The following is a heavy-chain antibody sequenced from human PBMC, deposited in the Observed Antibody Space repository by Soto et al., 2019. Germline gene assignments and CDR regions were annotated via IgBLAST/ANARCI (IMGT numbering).Heavy chain of an antibody. V-gene: IGHV4-61*01. Sequence: XETLGLTFCVSGCSVSSGSDYWGWIRRPPGKGLEWIGYISYSGSTKSNPSHKNRFTISLDTSQTLFSLKLRSVTAADTAIYYCARDQGVTRDLYYYPMDVWGQGTTVTVSS. CDR2: ISYSGST. CDR1: GCSVSSGSDY. D-gene: IGHD4-4*01. J-gene: IGHJ6*02. CDR3: ARDQGVTRDLYYYPMDV.